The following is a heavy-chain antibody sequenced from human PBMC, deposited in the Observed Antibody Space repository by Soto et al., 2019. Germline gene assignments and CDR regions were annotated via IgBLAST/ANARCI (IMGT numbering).Heavy chain of an antibody. CDR2: IWYDGSNK. D-gene: IGHD4-17*01. V-gene: IGHV3-33*01. CDR3: ARSRLGDYVHYFDY. Sequence: GGSLRLSCAASGFTFSSYGMHWVRQARGKGLEWVAVIWYDGSNKYYADSVKGRFTISRDNSKNTLYPQMNSLRAEDTAVYYCARSRLGDYVHYFDYWGQGTLVTVSS. J-gene: IGHJ4*02. CDR1: GFTFSSYG.